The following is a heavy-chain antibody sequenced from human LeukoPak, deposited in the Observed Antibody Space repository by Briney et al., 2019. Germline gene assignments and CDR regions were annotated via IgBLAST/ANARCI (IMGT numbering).Heavy chain of an antibody. J-gene: IGHJ4*02. Sequence: ASVKVSCKASGYTFTGYYMNWVRQAPGQGLEWMGRINPNSGDTHYAQKFQGRVTMTRDTSISTAYMELSRLRSDDTDVDKSARGYDYGDFIIGKWGEKTLRTVSP. D-gene: IGHD4-17*01. CDR2: INPNSGDT. V-gene: IGHV1-2*05. CDR3: ARGYDYGDFIIGK. CDR1: GYTFTGYY.